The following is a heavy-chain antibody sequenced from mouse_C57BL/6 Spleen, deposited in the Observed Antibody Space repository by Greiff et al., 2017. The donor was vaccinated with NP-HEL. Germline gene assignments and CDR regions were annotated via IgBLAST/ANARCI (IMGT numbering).Heavy chain of an antibody. CDR2: IYPGDGDT. J-gene: IGHJ3*01. CDR3: GRELSPQVWFAY. D-gene: IGHD3-2*02. Sequence: QVQLQQSGPELVKPGASVKISCTASGYAFSSSWMNWVKQRPGKGLEWIGRIYPGDGDTNYNGKFKGKATLTADKSSSTAYMQLSSLTSEDAAVYFGGRELSPQVWFAYWGQGTLVTVSA. V-gene: IGHV1-82*01. CDR1: GYAFSSSW.